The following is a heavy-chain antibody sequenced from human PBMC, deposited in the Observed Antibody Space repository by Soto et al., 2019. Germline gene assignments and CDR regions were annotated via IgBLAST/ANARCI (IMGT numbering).Heavy chain of an antibody. CDR1: GFTFSSYS. D-gene: IGHD6-19*01. J-gene: IGHJ4*02. V-gene: IGHV3-21*01. Sequence: GGSLRLSCAASGFTFSSYSMNWVRQAPGKGLEWVSSISSSSSYIYYADSVKGRFTISRDNAKNSLYLQMNSLRAEDTAVYYCARDSYSSGWYSPASGVDYWGQGTLVTVSS. CDR3: ARDSYSSGWYSPASGVDY. CDR2: ISSSSSYI.